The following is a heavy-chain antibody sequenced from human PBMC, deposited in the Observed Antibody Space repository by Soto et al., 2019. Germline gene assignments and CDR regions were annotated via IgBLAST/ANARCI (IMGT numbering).Heavy chain of an antibody. CDR2: IYPGDSDT. CDR3: ARLMWLRLTDDAFDI. V-gene: IGHV5-51*01. J-gene: IGHJ3*02. D-gene: IGHD5-12*01. CDR1: GYSFTSYW. Sequence: HGESLKSSCRGSGYSFTSYWMGWVRQMPGKGLEWMGIIYPGDSDTRYSPSFQGQVTISADKSISTAYLQWSSLKASDTAMYYCARLMWLRLTDDAFDIWGQGTMVTVSS.